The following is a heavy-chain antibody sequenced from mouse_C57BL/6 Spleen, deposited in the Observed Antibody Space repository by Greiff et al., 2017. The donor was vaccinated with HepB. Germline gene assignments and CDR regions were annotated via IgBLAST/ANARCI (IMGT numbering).Heavy chain of an antibody. Sequence: EVKLMESRGGLVKPGGSLKLSCAASGFTFSDYGMHWVRQAPEKGLEWVAYISSGSSTIYYADTVKGRFTISRDNAKNTLFLQMTSLRSEDTAMYYCARPASYYAMDYWGQGTSVTVSS. D-gene: IGHD6-1*01. V-gene: IGHV5-17*01. J-gene: IGHJ4*01. CDR1: GFTFSDYG. CDR3: ARPASYYAMDY. CDR2: ISSGSSTI.